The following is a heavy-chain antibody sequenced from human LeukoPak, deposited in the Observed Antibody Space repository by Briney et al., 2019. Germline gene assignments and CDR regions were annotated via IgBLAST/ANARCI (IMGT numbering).Heavy chain of an antibody. Sequence: ASVKVSCKASGYTFTSYDINWVRQATGQGLEWMGWMNPNSGNTGYAQKFRGRVTMTRNTSISTAYMELSSLRSEDTAVYYCARRNTPVVAGLDSWGQGTLVTVSS. V-gene: IGHV1-8*01. CDR3: ARRNTPVVAGLDS. CDR1: GYTFTSYD. J-gene: IGHJ4*02. CDR2: MNPNSGNT. D-gene: IGHD5-18*01.